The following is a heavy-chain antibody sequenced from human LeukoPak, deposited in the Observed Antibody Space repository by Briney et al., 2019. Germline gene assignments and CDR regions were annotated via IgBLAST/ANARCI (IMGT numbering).Heavy chain of an antibody. CDR2: INPNSGGT. Sequence: ASVKVSCKASGYTFTGYYMHWVRQAPGQGLEWMGWINPNSGGTNYAQKFQGRVTMTRDTSISTAYMGLSRLRSDDTAVYYCARGGGITMIVVVITSNWFDPWGQGTLVTVSS. CDR1: GYTFTGYY. CDR3: ARGGGITMIVVVITSNWFDP. V-gene: IGHV1-2*02. J-gene: IGHJ5*02. D-gene: IGHD3-22*01.